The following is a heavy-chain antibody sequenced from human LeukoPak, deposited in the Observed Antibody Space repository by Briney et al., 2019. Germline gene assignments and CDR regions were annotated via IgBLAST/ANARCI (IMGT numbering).Heavy chain of an antibody. Sequence: SETLSLTCSVSGGSISSYYWSWIRQPPGKGLEWIGYIYYSGSTNYNPSLKSRVTISVDTSKNQFSLKLSSVTAADTAVYYCARAEYSSSLVDYWGQETLVTVSS. CDR2: IYYSGST. CDR3: ARAEYSSSLVDY. J-gene: IGHJ4*02. CDR1: GGSISSYY. V-gene: IGHV4-59*01. D-gene: IGHD6-6*01.